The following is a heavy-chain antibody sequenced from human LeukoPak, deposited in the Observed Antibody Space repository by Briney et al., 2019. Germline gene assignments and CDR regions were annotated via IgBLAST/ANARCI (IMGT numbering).Heavy chain of an antibody. D-gene: IGHD2-15*01. CDR3: ARDQDYSFDY. Sequence: GSLRLSCAASGFTFSSYSLKWVRQAPGKGLEWVSYIFSGSSTINYADSVKGRFTISRDNGENSLYLQMKSLRDEDTAVYYCARDQDYSFDYWGQGTLVTVSS. V-gene: IGHV3-48*02. CDR1: GFTFSSYS. J-gene: IGHJ4*02. CDR2: IFSGSSTI.